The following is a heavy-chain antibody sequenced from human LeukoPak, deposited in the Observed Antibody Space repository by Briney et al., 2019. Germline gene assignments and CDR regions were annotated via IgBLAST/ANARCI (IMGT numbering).Heavy chain of an antibody. CDR1: GFTFSSYA. CDR3: AKDADYDILTGYYTFNWFDP. J-gene: IGHJ5*02. Sequence: GGSLRLSCAASGFTFSSYAMSWARQAPGKGLEWVSAISGSGGSTYYADSVKGRFTISRDNSKNTLYLQMNSLRAEDTAVYYCAKDADYDILTGYYTFNWFDPWGQGTLVTVSS. D-gene: IGHD3-9*01. V-gene: IGHV3-23*01. CDR2: ISGSGGST.